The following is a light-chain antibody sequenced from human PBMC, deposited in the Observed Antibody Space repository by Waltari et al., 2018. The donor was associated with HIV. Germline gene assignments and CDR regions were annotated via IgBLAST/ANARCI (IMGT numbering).Light chain of an antibody. V-gene: IGKV2-28*01. CDR3: MQALQAHS. J-gene: IGKJ2*01. CDR2: KTS. CDR1: QTLLYSDGYKY. Sequence: DLVMTQSPLSLPVTPGESASISCRSSQTLLYSDGYKYLDWYQQKPGQSPRLLIYKTSNRASGVSDRFSGSASGTDFTLRISRVEAEDVGVYYCMQALQAHSFGQGTKLEI.